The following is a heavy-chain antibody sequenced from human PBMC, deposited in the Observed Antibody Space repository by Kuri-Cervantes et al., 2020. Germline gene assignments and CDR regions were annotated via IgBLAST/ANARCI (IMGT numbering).Heavy chain of an antibody. V-gene: IGHV1-69*05. CDR1: GGTFSSYA. CDR2: IIPIFGTA. Sequence: SVKVSCKASGGTFSSYAISWVRQAPGQGLEWMGGIIPIFGTANYAQKFQGRVTITTDESTSTAYMELSSLRSEDTAVYYCASHGDYVLRLDWYFDLWGRGTLVTVSS. CDR3: ASHGDYVLRLDWYFDL. J-gene: IGHJ2*01. D-gene: IGHD4-17*01.